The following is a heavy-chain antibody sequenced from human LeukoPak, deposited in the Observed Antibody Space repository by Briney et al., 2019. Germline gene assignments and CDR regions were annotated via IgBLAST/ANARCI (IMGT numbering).Heavy chain of an antibody. J-gene: IGHJ3*02. Sequence: PGGSLRLSCEASRFSFTNTWMSWVRQAPGKGLEWVGRVKSKADDGTTDYAAPVQGRFTISRDDSKTTLSLQMNSLKTELTAVYYSATEGRSVSYYGDDAFDMWGQGTMVTVSS. CDR1: RFSFTNTW. CDR2: VKSKADDGTT. CDR3: ATEGRSVSYYGDDAFDM. D-gene: IGHD3-10*01. V-gene: IGHV3-15*01.